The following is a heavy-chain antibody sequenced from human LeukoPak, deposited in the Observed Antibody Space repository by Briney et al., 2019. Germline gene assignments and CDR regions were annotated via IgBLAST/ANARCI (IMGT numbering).Heavy chain of an antibody. D-gene: IGHD4-23*01. CDR3: ASIDYGGDIDY. CDR2: INTNTGNP. V-gene: IGHV7-4-1*02. Sequence: GASVKVSCKASGYTFTNYAMNWVRQAPGQGLEWMGWINTNTGNPTYAQGFTGRFVFSLDTSVSTAYLQISSLKAEDTAVYYCASIDYGGDIDYWGQGTLVTVSS. J-gene: IGHJ4*02. CDR1: GYTFTNYA.